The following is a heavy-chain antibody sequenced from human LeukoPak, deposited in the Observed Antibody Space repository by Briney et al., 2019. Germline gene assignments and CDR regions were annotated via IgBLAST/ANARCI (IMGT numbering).Heavy chain of an antibody. CDR3: ARVSILIVPYYAFDI. CDR2: IKQDGSET. J-gene: IGHJ3*02. CDR1: GFTFSSYW. V-gene: IGHV3-7*04. Sequence: GGSLRLSCAASGFTFSSYWMNWVRQAPGKGLEWVANIKQDGSETYYVDSVKGRFTISRDNAKNSLYLQMNSLRAEDTAVYYCARVSILIVPYYAFDIWGQGTMVTVSS. D-gene: IGHD2/OR15-2a*01.